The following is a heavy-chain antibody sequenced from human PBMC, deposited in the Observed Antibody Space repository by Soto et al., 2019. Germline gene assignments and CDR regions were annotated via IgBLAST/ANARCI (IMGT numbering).Heavy chain of an antibody. V-gene: IGHV1-18*04. CDR2: INSYNGDT. D-gene: IGHD6-19*01. CDR3: ARDQWLKVPAVVGDKFDS. Sequence: QVQLVQSGGEEKKPGASVKVSYKASGYDFIGHGISWVRQARGQGLEWMGWINSYNGDTKYARKYQDRITLTKDKSTRTVYMELTSLRSDDTAVYYCARDQWLKVPAVVGDKFDSWGQGTLVTVSS. CDR1: GYDFIGHG. J-gene: IGHJ5*01.